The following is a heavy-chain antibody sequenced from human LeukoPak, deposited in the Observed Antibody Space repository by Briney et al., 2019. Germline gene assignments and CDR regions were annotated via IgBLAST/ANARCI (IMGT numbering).Heavy chain of an antibody. CDR2: ISYDGSNK. Sequence: GGSLRLSCAASGFTFSSYAMDWVRQAPGKGLEWVAVISYDGSNKHYVDSVKGRFTISGDNSKNTLYLRMNSLRAEDTAVYYCARDVARYFDWPFNYYYYGMDVWGQGTTVTVSS. CDR3: ARDVARYFDWPFNYYYYGMDV. V-gene: IGHV3-30-3*01. CDR1: GFTFSSYA. D-gene: IGHD3-9*01. J-gene: IGHJ6*02.